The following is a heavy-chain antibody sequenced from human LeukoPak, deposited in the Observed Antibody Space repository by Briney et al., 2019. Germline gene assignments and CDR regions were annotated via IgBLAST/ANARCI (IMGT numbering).Heavy chain of an antibody. V-gene: IGHV3-23*01. Sequence: GGSLRLSCAASGFTFNSYAMSWVRQAPGKGLEWVSAISGSGGSTYYADSVKGRFTISRANSKNTLYLQMNSLRAEETAVYYCAKGNTPSESYTDWDYWGQGTLVTVSS. J-gene: IGHJ4*02. CDR1: GFTFNSYA. D-gene: IGHD1-26*01. CDR3: AKGNTPSESYTDWDY. CDR2: ISGSGGST.